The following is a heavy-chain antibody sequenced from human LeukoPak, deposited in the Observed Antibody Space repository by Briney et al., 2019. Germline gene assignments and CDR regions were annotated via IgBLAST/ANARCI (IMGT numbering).Heavy chain of an antibody. CDR3: ATLYGSGSYYFDY. V-gene: IGHV4-34*01. D-gene: IGHD3-10*01. CDR1: GGSFSGYY. Sequence: SETPSLTCAVYGGSFSGYYWSWIRQPPGKGLEWIGEINHSGSTNYNPSLKSRVTISVDTSKNQFSLKLSSVTAADTAVYYCATLYGSGSYYFDYWGQGTLVTVSS. J-gene: IGHJ4*02. CDR2: INHSGST.